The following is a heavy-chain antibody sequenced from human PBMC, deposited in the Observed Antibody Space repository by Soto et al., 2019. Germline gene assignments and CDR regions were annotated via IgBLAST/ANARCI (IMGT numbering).Heavy chain of an antibody. Sequence: PGESLKIACKASGFSLNTDWIAWVRQMPGKGREWMGAIFPGDSDTKYSPSFQGQVTISADRSTSTAYVQWDSLRASVSAMYYFAMQGPPYSVSGYYYVMDVWGPETTINVSS. CDR3: AMQGPPYSVSGYYYVMDV. D-gene: IGHD5-18*01. V-gene: IGHV5-51*01. J-gene: IGHJ6*02. CDR1: GFSLNTDW. CDR2: IFPGDSDT.